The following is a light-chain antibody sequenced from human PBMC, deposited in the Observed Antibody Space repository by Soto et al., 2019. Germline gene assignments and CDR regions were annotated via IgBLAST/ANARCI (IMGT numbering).Light chain of an antibody. CDR3: QQRSNWPLYT. CDR2: YAS. J-gene: IGKJ2*01. CDR1: QSVSSY. V-gene: IGKV3-11*01. Sequence: EIVLTHSPAPLYFSPGERDTLSCRARQSVSSYLACYQQKPGQAHRLLIYYASNRATGLPARFNGSGSSTDFTLTISSLEPEDFAVYYCQQRSNWPLYTFCHGNQVEMK.